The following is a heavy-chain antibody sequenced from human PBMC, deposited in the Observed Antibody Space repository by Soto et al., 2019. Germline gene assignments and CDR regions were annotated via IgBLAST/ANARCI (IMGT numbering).Heavy chain of an antibody. CDR3: ARVVTVVTPEVRWFDP. D-gene: IGHD2-21*02. CDR1: GGSISSGGYS. J-gene: IGHJ5*02. Sequence: SETLSLTCAVSGGSISSGGYSWSWIRQPPGKGLEWIGYIYHSGSTYYNPSLKSRVTISVDRSKNQFSLKLSSVTAADTAVYYCARVVTVVTPEVRWFDPWGQGTLVTVSS. V-gene: IGHV4-30-2*01. CDR2: IYHSGST.